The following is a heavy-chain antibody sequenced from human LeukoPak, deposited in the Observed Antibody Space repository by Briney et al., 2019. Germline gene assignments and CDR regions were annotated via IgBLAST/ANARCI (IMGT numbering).Heavy chain of an antibody. D-gene: IGHD4-17*01. CDR1: GFTFSSYG. CDR2: IRYDGSNK. J-gene: IGHJ4*02. CDR3: ARYRSVTTGKRFFDY. Sequence: GGSLRLSCAASGFTFSSYGMHWVRQAPGKGLEWVAFIRYDGSNKYYADSVKGRFTISRDNSMNTLYLQMNSLRAEDTAVYYCARYRSVTTGKRFFDYWGQGTLVTVSS. V-gene: IGHV3-30*02.